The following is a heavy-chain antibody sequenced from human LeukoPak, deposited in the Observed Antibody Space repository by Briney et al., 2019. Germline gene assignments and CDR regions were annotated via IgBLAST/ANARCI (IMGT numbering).Heavy chain of an antibody. CDR3: ARDSAVSGYYYYGMDV. CDR2: IYYSGRV. V-gene: IGHV4-59*02. J-gene: IGHJ6*02. Sequence: SETLSLTCTVSGGSVSSYYWSWIRQPPGKGLEWIGYIYYSGRVNYNPSLKSRVTISVDTSKNQFSLKLSSVTAADTAVYYCARDSAVSGYYYYGMDVWGQGTTVTVS. CDR1: GGSVSSYY. D-gene: IGHD6-19*01.